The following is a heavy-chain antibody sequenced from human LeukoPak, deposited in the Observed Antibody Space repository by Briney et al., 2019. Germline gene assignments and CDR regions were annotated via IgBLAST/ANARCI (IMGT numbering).Heavy chain of an antibody. Sequence: GGSLRLSCAASGFTFSSYIMNWVRRAPGKGLEWVSSISSSSSYIYYADSVKGRFTISRGNAKNSLYLQMNSLRAEDTAVYYCARATAYSIAAFDYWGQGTLVTVSS. CDR3: ARATAYSIAAFDY. CDR2: ISSSSSYI. D-gene: IGHD6-13*01. J-gene: IGHJ4*02. V-gene: IGHV3-21*01. CDR1: GFTFSSYI.